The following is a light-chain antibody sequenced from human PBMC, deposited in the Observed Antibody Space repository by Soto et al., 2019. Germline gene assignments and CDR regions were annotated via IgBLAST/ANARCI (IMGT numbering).Light chain of an antibody. CDR2: DAS. V-gene: IGKV1-5*01. J-gene: IGKJ5*01. CDR3: QQYNSYSIT. CDR1: QSISSW. Sequence: DIHITSSPWTLSLVLVERVTITFRASQSISSWLAWYQQKPGKAPKLLIYDASSLESGVPSRFSGSGSGTEFTLTISSLQPHDFATYYCQQYNSYSITFGQGTRLEI.